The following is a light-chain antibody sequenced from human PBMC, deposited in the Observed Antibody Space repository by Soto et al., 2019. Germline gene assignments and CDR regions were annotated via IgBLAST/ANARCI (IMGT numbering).Light chain of an antibody. Sequence: EIVLTQSPATLSSSAGERATLSCRASQSVSSSLAWYQQKPGQAPRLLIYDASNRATGNPASFSGSESGTDSTLTIPSVEAGDFAVYYRQMRSNLLTFGVETKVEIK. CDR3: QMRSNLLT. V-gene: IGKV3-11*01. CDR2: DAS. J-gene: IGKJ4*01. CDR1: QSVSSS.